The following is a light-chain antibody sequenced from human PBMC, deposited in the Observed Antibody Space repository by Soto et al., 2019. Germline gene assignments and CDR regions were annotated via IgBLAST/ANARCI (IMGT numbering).Light chain of an antibody. CDR2: DNT. CDR3: QSFDKYLSAVV. J-gene: IGLJ2*01. Sequence: QSVLTQPPSVSGAPGERVTISCTGSSSDIGAGYRVRWYQQVPGTAPKLLIYDNTNRPSGVSVRFSGSKSGTSASLAISGLQAEDEADYCQSFDKYLSAVVFGGGTKLTVL. CDR1: SSDIGAGYR. V-gene: IGLV1-40*01.